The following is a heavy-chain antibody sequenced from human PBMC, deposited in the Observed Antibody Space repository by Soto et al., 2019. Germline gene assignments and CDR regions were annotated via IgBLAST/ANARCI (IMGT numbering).Heavy chain of an antibody. CDR2: MNPNSGNT. J-gene: IGHJ6*02. V-gene: IGHV1-8*01. D-gene: IGHD2-15*01. CDR1: GYTFTSYD. CDR3: ARCRYLRGSPNYYGMDV. Sequence: QVQLVQSGAEVKKPGASVKVSCKASGYTFTSYDINWVRQATGQGLEWMGWMNPNSGNTGYAQKFQGRVTMTRNTSISTVYMELSSLRSEDTAVYYCARCRYLRGSPNYYGMDVWGQGTTVTVSS.